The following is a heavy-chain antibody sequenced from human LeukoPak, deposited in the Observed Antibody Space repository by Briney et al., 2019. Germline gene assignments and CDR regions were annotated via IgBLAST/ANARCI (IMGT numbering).Heavy chain of an antibody. CDR1: GDTFTSYF. J-gene: IGHJ3*02. CDR2: INLSGGGA. CDR3: AREESRYYSESGGKRVAFDI. V-gene: IGHV1-46*01. Sequence: GASVKVSCKTSGDTFTSYFMHWVRQAPGQGLEWMGMINLSGGGANYAQKFQGRVTMTRDTSTSTAYMDLNSLRSEDTAVYFCAREESRYYSESGGKRVAFDIWGQGTMVTVSS. D-gene: IGHD3-22*01.